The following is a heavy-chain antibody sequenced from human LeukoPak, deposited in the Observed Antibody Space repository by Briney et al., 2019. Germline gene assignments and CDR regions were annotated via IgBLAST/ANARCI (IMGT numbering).Heavy chain of an antibody. CDR2: IIPIFGTA. D-gene: IGHD5-18*01. Sequence: ASVKVSCKASGGTFSSYAISWVRQAPGQGLEWMGGIIPIFGTANYAQKFQGRVTITADESTSTAYMELSSLRSEDTAVYYCARLLTGIQLQNSLDYWGQGTLVTVSS. CDR1: GGTFSSYA. J-gene: IGHJ4*02. CDR3: ARLLTGIQLQNSLDY. V-gene: IGHV1-69*13.